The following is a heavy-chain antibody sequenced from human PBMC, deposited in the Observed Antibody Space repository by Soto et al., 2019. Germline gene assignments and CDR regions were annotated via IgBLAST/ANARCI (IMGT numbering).Heavy chain of an antibody. V-gene: IGHV3-30*18. Sequence: QVQLVESGGGVVQPGRSLRLSCAASGFTFSSYGMHWVRQAPGKGLEWVAVISYDGSNKYYADSVKGRFTISRDNSKNTLYLQMNSLRAEDTAVYYCAKASSGSYYRETHYDYWGQGTLVTVSS. CDR3: AKASSGSYYRETHYDY. J-gene: IGHJ4*02. CDR2: ISYDGSNK. D-gene: IGHD3-10*01. CDR1: GFTFSSYG.